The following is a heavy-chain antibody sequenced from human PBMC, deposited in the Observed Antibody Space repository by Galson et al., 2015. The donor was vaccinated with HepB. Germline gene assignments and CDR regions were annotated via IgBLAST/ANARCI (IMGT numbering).Heavy chain of an antibody. CDR1: GFTFSSYV. J-gene: IGHJ4*02. V-gene: IGHV3-53*01. D-gene: IGHD7-27*01. CDR2: MYSGGST. CDR3: AALPTGEY. Sequence: SLRLSCAASGFTFSSYVVRWVRQAPGKGLVWVSVMYSGGSTYHANSVEGRFTMSRDNSKNTVYLQMNSLRAEDTAVYYCAALPTGEYWGQGTLVIASS.